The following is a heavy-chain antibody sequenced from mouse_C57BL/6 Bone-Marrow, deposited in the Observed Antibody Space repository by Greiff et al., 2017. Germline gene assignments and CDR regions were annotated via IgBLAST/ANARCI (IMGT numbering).Heavy chain of an antibody. CDR2: IYPRSGNT. CDR1: GYTFTSYG. CDR3: ARGWLYDGYYRPWFAY. Sequence: QVQLQQSGAELARPGASVKLSCKASGYTFTSYGISWVKQRTGQGLEWIGEIYPRSGNTYYNEKFKGKATLTADKSSSTAYMELRSLTSEDSAVYFCARGWLYDGYYRPWFAYWGQGTLVTVSA. J-gene: IGHJ3*01. V-gene: IGHV1-81*01. D-gene: IGHD2-3*01.